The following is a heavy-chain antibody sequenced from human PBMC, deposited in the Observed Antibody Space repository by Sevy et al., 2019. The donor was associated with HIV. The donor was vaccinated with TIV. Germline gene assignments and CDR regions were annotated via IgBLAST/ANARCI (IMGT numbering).Heavy chain of an antibody. Sequence: SETLSLTCAVSGGSISSSNWWSWVRQPPGKGLEWIGEIYHSGSTNYNPSLKSRVTISVDKSKNQLSLKLSSVTAADTAVYYCARDSSSGYYSDAFDIWGQGTMVTVSS. CDR3: ARDSSSGYYSDAFDI. D-gene: IGHD3-22*01. V-gene: IGHV4-4*02. J-gene: IGHJ3*02. CDR2: IYHSGST. CDR1: GGSISSSNW.